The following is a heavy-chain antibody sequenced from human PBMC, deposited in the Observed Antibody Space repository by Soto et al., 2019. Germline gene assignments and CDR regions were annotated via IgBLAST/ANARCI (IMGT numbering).Heavy chain of an antibody. Sequence: GGSLRLSCAASGVTFSSYAMSWGRQAPGKGLEWVSAISGSGGSTYYADSVKGRFTISRDNSKNTLYLQMNSLRAEDTAVYYCAKDYRAKVAQHTDFDYWGQGTLVTVSS. V-gene: IGHV3-23*01. CDR3: AKDYRAKVAQHTDFDY. CDR1: GVTFSSYA. J-gene: IGHJ4*02. CDR2: ISGSGGST. D-gene: IGHD5-12*01.